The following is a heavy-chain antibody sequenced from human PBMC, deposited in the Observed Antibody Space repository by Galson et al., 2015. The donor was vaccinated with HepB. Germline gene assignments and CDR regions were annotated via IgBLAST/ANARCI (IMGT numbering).Heavy chain of an antibody. CDR2: IAYSGST. Sequence: SETLSLTCTVSGGSISSSTYDWGWIRQPPGKGLEWIGSIAYSGSTNYNPSPKSRVTMSVDTSNNQFSLKLTPVTAPDTAVYYCSRDTGQQWLSPHPMWAFDIWGQETMVTVSS. CDR3: SRDTGQQWLSPHPMWAFDI. V-gene: IGHV4-39*07. D-gene: IGHD6-19*01. J-gene: IGHJ3*02. CDR1: GGSISSSTYD.